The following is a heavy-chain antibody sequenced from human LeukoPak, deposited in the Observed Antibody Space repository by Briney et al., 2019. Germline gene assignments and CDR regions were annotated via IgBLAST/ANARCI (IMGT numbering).Heavy chain of an antibody. J-gene: IGHJ4*02. CDR1: GFTFSSYA. D-gene: IGHD3-10*01. V-gene: IGHV3-23*01. CDR2: ISGSGGST. CDR3: AKDGDSFFGELLFFDY. Sequence: AGGSLRLSCAASGFTFSSYAMSWVRQAPGKGLEWVSAISGSGGSTYYADSVKGRFTISRDNSKNTLYLQMNSLRAEDTAVYYCAKDGDSFFGELLFFDYWGQGTLVTVSS.